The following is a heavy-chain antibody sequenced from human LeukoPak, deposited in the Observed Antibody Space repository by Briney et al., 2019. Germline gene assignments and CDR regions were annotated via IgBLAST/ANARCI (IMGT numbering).Heavy chain of an antibody. CDR1: GYSLTELS. D-gene: IGHD3-10*01. Sequence: ASVKVSCKVSGYSLTELSMHWIRQSPGKGLEWMGIFDPEDNDPIYAEELQGRVGMTEDTYRHTAYLELSSLASEDTAVYYCATGYGERRLLPVYVFYFDSWGLGTLLTVSS. CDR2: FDPEDNDP. J-gene: IGHJ4*02. CDR3: ATGYGERRLLPVYVFYFDS. V-gene: IGHV1-24*01.